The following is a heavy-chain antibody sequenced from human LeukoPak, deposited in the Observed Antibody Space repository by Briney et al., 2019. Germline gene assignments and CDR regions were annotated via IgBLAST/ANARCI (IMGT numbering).Heavy chain of an antibody. CDR2: ISSSSSYI. J-gene: IGHJ4*02. Sequence: PGGSLRLSCAASGFAFSSYSMNWARQAPGKGLEWVSSISSSSSYIYYADSVKGRFTISRDNSKNTLYLQMNSLRAEDTAIYYCAKENWGYNWKYDSSGSGINYWGQGTLVTFSS. CDR3: AKENWGYNWKYDSSGSGINY. CDR1: GFAFSSYS. D-gene: IGHD3-22*01. V-gene: IGHV3-21*04.